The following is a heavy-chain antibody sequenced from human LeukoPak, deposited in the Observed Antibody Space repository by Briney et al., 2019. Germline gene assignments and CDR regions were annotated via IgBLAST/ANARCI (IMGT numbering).Heavy chain of an antibody. V-gene: IGHV4-34*01. D-gene: IGHD1-26*01. CDR3: ARIGGLARYYYYYYGMDV. J-gene: IGHJ6*02. Sequence: PSETLSLTCAVYGGSFSGYYWSWIRQPPGKGLEWIGEINHSGSTNYNPSLKSRVTISVATSKNQFSLKLSSVTAADTAVYYCARIGGLARYYYYYYGMDVWGQGTTVTVSS. CDR2: INHSGST. CDR1: GGSFSGYY.